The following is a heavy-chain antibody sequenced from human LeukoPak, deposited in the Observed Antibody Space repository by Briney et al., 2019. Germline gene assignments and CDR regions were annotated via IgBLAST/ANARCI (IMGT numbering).Heavy chain of an antibody. V-gene: IGHV4-61*02. CDR1: GGSISSGSYY. J-gene: IGHJ4*02. CDR3: ARVPAIEWEPGIYYFDY. D-gene: IGHD1-26*01. Sequence: PSETLSLTCTVPGGSISSGSYYWSWIRQPAGKGLEWIGRIYTSGSTNYNPSLKSRVTISVDTSKNQFSLKLSSVTAADTAVYYCARVPAIEWEPGIYYFDYWGQGTLVTVSS. CDR2: IYTSGST.